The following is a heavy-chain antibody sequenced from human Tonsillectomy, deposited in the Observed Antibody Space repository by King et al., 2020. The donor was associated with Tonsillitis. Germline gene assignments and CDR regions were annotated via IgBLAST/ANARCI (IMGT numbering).Heavy chain of an antibody. D-gene: IGHD6-13*01. V-gene: IGHV3-23*04. CDR1: GFTFSKYV. CDR3: AKDRSGSWKNFDY. Sequence: VQLVESGGGLVQSGGSLRLSCAASGFTFSKYVMTWVRQAPGKGLEWVSSMSSSGGSIFYADSVKGRFTMSRDNSKNTLYLQKNSLRADDTAVYYCAKDRSGSWKNFDYWGQGTLVTVSS. CDR2: MSSSGGSI. J-gene: IGHJ4*02.